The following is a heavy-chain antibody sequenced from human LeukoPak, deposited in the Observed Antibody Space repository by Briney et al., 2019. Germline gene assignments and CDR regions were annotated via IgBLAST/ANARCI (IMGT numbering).Heavy chain of an antibody. Sequence: GGSLRLSCAASGFTFSDYWMHWVRQAPGKGLVWVSRVNSDGSSTSYADSVKGRFTISRDNAKNTLYLQMNSPRAEDTAVYYCARGYFYDSSDAPVYFDYWGQGTLVTVSS. V-gene: IGHV3-74*01. J-gene: IGHJ4*02. CDR1: GFTFSDYW. CDR2: VNSDGSST. D-gene: IGHD3-22*01. CDR3: ARGYFYDSSDAPVYFDY.